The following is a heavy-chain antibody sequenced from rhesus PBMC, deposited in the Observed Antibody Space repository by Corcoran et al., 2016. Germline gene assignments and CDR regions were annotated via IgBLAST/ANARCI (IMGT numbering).Heavy chain of an antibody. CDR2: LSGDSGTT. Sequence: QLQESGPGLVKPSETLSLTCTVSGCSLSHFWWGGIRQSPGKGLEWIGELSGDSGTTPSSPTLNSRVTFSADASKSQFSLKLTSVTAADTAIYYCARDGGSDSYSRDVWGRGVLVTVSS. D-gene: IGHD3-22*01. V-gene: IGHV4-80*01. J-gene: IGHJ5-2*02. CDR3: ARDGGSDSYSRDV. CDR1: GCSLSHFW.